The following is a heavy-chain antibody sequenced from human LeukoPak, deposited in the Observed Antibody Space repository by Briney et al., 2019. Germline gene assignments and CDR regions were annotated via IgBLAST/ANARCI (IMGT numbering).Heavy chain of an antibody. D-gene: IGHD2-2*01. CDR2: IKQDGSEK. V-gene: IGHV3-7*01. CDR1: GFTFSSYW. CDR3: ARATLKYCSSTSCHHYYGMDV. J-gene: IGHJ6*02. Sequence: GGSPRLSCAASGFTFSSYWMSWVRQAPGKGLEWVANIKQDGSEKYYVDSVKGRFTISRDNAKNSLYLQMNSLRAEDTAVYYCARATLKYCSSTSCHHYYGMDVWGQGTTVTVSS.